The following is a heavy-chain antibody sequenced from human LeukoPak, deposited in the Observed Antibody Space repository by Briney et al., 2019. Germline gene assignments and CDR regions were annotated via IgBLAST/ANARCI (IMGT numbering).Heavy chain of an antibody. CDR1: GGTFSSYA. D-gene: IGHD3-10*01. V-gene: IGHV1-69*13. Sequence: SVKVSCKASGGTFSSYAISWVRQAPGQGLEWMGGIIPIFGTANYAQKFQGRVTITADESTSTAHMELSSLRSEDTAVYYCARGRITMVRGLGYYYYGMDVWGQGTTVTVSS. J-gene: IGHJ6*02. CDR2: IIPIFGTA. CDR3: ARGRITMVRGLGYYYYGMDV.